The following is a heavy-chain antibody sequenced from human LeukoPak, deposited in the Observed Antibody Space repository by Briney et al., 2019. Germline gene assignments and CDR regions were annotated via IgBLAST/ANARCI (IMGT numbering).Heavy chain of an antibody. D-gene: IGHD3-3*01. V-gene: IGHV3-7*01. CDR3: ARDRRAPYYGFRSGYIDHYYMDV. CDR2: IKQDGSEK. Sequence: GGSLRLSCAASGFSLSTYWMSWVRQAPGKGLEWVANIKQDGSEKYYVDSVKGRFTISRDNAKNSLYLQMNSLRAEDTAVYYCARDRRAPYYGFRSGYIDHYYMDVWGKGTTVTVSS. J-gene: IGHJ6*03. CDR1: GFSLSTYW.